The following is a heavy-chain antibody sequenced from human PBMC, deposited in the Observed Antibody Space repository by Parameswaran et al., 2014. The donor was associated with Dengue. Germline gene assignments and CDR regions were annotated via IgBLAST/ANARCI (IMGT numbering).Heavy chain of an antibody. CDR2: ISAYNGNT. Sequence: VRQAPGQGLEWMGWISAYNGNTNYAQKLQGRVTMTTDTSTSTAYMELRSLRSDDTAVYYCARGNYYDSSGYYGAFDIWGQGTMVTVSS. J-gene: IGHJ3*02. D-gene: IGHD3-22*01. CDR3: ARGNYYDSSGYYGAFDI. V-gene: IGHV1-18*01.